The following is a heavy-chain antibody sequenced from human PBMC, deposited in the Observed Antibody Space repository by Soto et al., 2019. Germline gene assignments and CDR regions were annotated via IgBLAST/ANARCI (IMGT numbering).Heavy chain of an antibody. CDR2: IWYDGSNK. D-gene: IGHD3-10*02. J-gene: IGHJ4*02. Sequence: GGSLRLSCAASGVTFSSYGMHWVRQAPGKGLEWVAVIWYDGSNKYYADSVKGRFTISRDNSKNTLYLQMNSLRAEDTAVYYCARGLGSGSYYSLGFYYWGQGTLVTVSS. V-gene: IGHV3-33*01. CDR1: GVTFSSYG. CDR3: ARGLGSGSYYSLGFYY.